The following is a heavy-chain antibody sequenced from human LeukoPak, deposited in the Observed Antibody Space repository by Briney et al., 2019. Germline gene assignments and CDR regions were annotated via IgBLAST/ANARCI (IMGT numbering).Heavy chain of an antibody. V-gene: IGHV4-30-2*02. Sequence: PSETLSLTCAVSGGSISSGGYSWSWIRQPPGKGLEWIGYIYHSGSTYYNPSLKSRVTISVDTSKNQFSLKLSSVTAADTAVYYCAGSMRQQLVQDYWGQGTLVTVSS. CDR1: GGSISSGGYS. CDR3: AGSMRQQLVQDY. D-gene: IGHD6-13*01. J-gene: IGHJ4*02. CDR2: IYHSGST.